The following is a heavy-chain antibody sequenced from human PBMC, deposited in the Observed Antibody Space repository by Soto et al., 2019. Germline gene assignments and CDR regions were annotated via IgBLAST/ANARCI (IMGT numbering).Heavy chain of an antibody. CDR1: GFTFSAHA. Sequence: QVQLVVSGGGVVQPGRSLRLSCEASGFTFSAHAMHWVRQAPGKGLEWVAVVSSDGSNKYYGDSVKGRFTISRDNSKITVYLQMNSLRPDDTAVYYCARGTYCDGDCFPGQVSKWYFDLWGRGTLVVVSS. CDR2: VSSDGSNK. CDR3: ARGTYCDGDCFPGQVSKWYFDL. J-gene: IGHJ2*01. V-gene: IGHV3-30-3*01. D-gene: IGHD2-21*02.